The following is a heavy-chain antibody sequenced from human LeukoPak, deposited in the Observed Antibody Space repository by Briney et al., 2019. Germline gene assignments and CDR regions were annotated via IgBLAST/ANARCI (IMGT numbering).Heavy chain of an antibody. V-gene: IGHV3-7*01. Sequence: PGGSLRLSCIVYGFIFRNYWMSWVRQAPGKGLEGVASIEEDGSAKFYVDSVKGRFTISRDNTKNSVFVQMNSLWAEDTAVYYCARLKDGVTIFDYWGQGILVSVAS. D-gene: IGHD4-17*01. CDR3: ARLKDGVTIFDY. CDR2: IEEDGSAK. CDR1: GFIFRNYW. J-gene: IGHJ4*02.